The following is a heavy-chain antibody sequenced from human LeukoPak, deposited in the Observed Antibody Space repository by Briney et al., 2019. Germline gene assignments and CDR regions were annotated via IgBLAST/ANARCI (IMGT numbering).Heavy chain of an antibody. J-gene: IGHJ5*02. CDR1: GYTLTSYG. Sequence: ASVKVSCKASGYTLTSYGISWVRQAPGQGLEWMGWISAYNGNTNYAQKLQGRVTMTTDTSTSTAYMELRSLRSDDTAVYYCARDQIYCSSTSCYTRWFDPWGQGTLVTVSS. CDR2: ISAYNGNT. V-gene: IGHV1-18*01. D-gene: IGHD2-2*02. CDR3: ARDQIYCSSTSCYTRWFDP.